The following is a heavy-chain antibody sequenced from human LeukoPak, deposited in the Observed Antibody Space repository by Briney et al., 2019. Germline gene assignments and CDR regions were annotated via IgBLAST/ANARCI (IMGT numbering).Heavy chain of an antibody. Sequence: PGGSLRLSCAASGFTFSSYWMSWVRQAPGKGLEWVANIKQDGSEKYYVDSVKGRFTISRDNAKNSLYLQMNSMRAEDTAVYYCASDPLVVPANDYWGQGTLVTVSS. J-gene: IGHJ4*02. CDR1: GFTFSSYW. CDR3: ASDPLVVPANDY. D-gene: IGHD2-2*01. CDR2: IKQDGSEK. V-gene: IGHV3-7*01.